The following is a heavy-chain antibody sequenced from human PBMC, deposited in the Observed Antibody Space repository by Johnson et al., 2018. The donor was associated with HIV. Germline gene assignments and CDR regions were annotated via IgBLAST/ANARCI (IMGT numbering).Heavy chain of an antibody. CDR2: VHRDGSNK. CDR1: GFTVSNNY. Sequence: VQLVESGGGLVQPGGSLRLSCAASGFTVSNNYMNWVRQTPGKGLEWVSVVHRDGSNKYYADSVKGRFTISRDNSKNTLYLQMNSLRAEDTAVYYCVREHRADESFDLWGQGTMVTVSS. V-gene: IGHV3-66*02. D-gene: IGHD1-14*01. CDR3: VREHRADESFDL. J-gene: IGHJ3*01.